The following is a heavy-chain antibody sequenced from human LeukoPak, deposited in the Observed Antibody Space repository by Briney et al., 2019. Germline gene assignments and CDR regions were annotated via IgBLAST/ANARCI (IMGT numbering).Heavy chain of an antibody. CDR3: AGDTYSSSRDFDY. Sequence: PGGSLRLSCAASGFTFSSYWMHWVRQAPGKGLMCVSGINSDGSSTSYADSVKGRFTISRDNAKNTLSLQMNSLRAEDTAVYYCAGDTYSSSRDFDYWGQGTLVTVSS. V-gene: IGHV3-74*01. CDR1: GFTFSSYW. D-gene: IGHD6-6*01. J-gene: IGHJ4*02. CDR2: INSDGSST.